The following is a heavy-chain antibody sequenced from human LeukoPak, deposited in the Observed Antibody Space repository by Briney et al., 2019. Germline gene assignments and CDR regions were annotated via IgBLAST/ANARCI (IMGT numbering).Heavy chain of an antibody. CDR1: GGSISSGSYC. CDR3: ARAGNAVAGTVFDY. J-gene: IGHJ4*02. V-gene: IGHV4-61*02. D-gene: IGHD6-19*01. Sequence: SQTLSLTCTVSGGSISSGSYCWSWIRQPAGKGLEWIGRIYTSGSTIYNPSLKSRVTISVDTSKNQFSLKLSSVTAADTAVYYCARAGNAVAGTVFDYWGQGTLVTVSS. CDR2: IYTSGST.